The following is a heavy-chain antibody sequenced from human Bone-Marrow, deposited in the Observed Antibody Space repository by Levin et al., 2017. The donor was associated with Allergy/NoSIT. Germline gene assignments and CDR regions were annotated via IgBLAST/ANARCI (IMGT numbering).Heavy chain of an antibody. Sequence: PGGSLRLSCAASGFTFSSYGMHWVRQAPGKGLEWVAVISYDGSNKYYADSVKGRFTISRDNSKNTLYLQMNSLRAEDTAVYYCAKGDGYYYGSGSYRYFDYWGQGTLVTVSS. CDR2: ISYDGSNK. V-gene: IGHV3-30*18. CDR1: GFTFSSYG. D-gene: IGHD3-10*01. CDR3: AKGDGYYYGSGSYRYFDY. J-gene: IGHJ4*02.